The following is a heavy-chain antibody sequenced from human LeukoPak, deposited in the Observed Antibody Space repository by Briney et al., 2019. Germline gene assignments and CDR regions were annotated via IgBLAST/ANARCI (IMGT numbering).Heavy chain of an antibody. Sequence: GGSLRLSCAASGFTFSSYAMSWVRQAPGKGLEWVSAISGSGGSIYYADSVKGRFTISRDNAQNSLYLQMNSLRAEDTAVYFCARGMPATGGKWFDPWGQGTLVTVSS. CDR1: GFTFSSYA. V-gene: IGHV3-23*01. J-gene: IGHJ5*02. D-gene: IGHD1-14*01. CDR3: ARGMPATGGKWFDP. CDR2: ISGSGGSI.